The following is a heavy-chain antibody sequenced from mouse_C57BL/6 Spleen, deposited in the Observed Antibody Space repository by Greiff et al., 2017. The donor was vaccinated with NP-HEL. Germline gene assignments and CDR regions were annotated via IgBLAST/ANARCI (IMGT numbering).Heavy chain of an antibody. J-gene: IGHJ2*01. D-gene: IGHD2-2*01. CDR2: IRNKANNHAT. CDR1: GFTFSDAW. Sequence: EVMLVESGGGLVQPGGSMKLSCAASGFTFSDAWLDWVRQSPEKGLEWVAEIRNKANNHATYYAESVKGRFTISRDDSKSSVYLQMNSLRAEDTGIYYCTGGYLYYFDYWGQGTTLTVSS. CDR3: TGGYLYYFDY. V-gene: IGHV6-6*01.